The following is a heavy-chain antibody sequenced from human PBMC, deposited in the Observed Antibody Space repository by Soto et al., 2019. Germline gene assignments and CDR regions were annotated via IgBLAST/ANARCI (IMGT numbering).Heavy chain of an antibody. V-gene: IGHV1-3*01. D-gene: IGHD6-6*01. Sequence: ASVKVSCKASGYTFTSYAMHWVRQAPGQRLEWMGWINAGNGNTKYSQKFQGRVTITRDTSASTAYMELSSLRSEDTAVYYCASQPKNEYSSSGDAFDIWGQGTMVTVS. CDR3: ASQPKNEYSSSGDAFDI. CDR1: GYTFTSYA. J-gene: IGHJ3*02. CDR2: INAGNGNT.